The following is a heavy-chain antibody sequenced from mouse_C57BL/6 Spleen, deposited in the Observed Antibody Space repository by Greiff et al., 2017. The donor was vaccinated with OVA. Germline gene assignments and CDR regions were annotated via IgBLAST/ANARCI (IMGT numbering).Heavy chain of an antibody. D-gene: IGHD1-1*01. J-gene: IGHJ3*01. CDR1: GYTFTNYW. Sequence: VQLQQSGAELVRPGTSVKMSCKASGYTFTNYWIGWAKQRPGHGLEWIGDIYPGGGYTNYNEKFKGKATLTEDKSSSTAYMQFSSLTSEDSAIYYCARSSYYGSSGTWFAYWGQGTLVTVSA. CDR2: IYPGGGYT. V-gene: IGHV1-63*01. CDR3: ARSSYYGSSGTWFAY.